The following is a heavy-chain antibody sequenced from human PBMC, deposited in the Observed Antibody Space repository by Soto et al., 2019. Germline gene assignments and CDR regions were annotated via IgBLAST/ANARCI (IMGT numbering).Heavy chain of an antibody. D-gene: IGHD3-3*01. CDR3: ARDPHEFWTSYWFDP. CDR2: ISAYDGKT. Sequence: GASVKVSCKTSGYTFNTYGINWVRQAPGQGLELMGWISAYDGKTTYAEKFQGRVTLTTATSTSTAYMELRSLRSDDTAIYYCARDPHEFWTSYWFDPWGQGTPVTVSS. CDR1: GYTFNTYG. V-gene: IGHV1-18*01. J-gene: IGHJ5*02.